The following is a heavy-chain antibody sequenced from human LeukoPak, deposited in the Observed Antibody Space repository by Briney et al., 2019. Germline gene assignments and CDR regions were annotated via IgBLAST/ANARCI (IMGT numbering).Heavy chain of an antibody. Sequence: GVSLRLSCAASGFTFTTYWMHWVRQAPGKGLVWVSHINSDGSITSYADSVKGRFTISRDNAKNTLYLQMNSLRAEDTAVYYCTRDAVDTANAVWGQGTTVTVSS. D-gene: IGHD5-18*01. CDR3: TRDAVDTANAV. V-gene: IGHV3-74*01. J-gene: IGHJ6*02. CDR2: INSDGSIT. CDR1: GFTFTTYW.